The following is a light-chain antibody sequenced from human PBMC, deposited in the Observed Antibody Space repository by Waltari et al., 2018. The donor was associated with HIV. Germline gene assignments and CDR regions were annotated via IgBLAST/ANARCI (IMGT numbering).Light chain of an antibody. CDR1: QSVSSY. J-gene: IGKJ5*01. CDR2: DAS. Sequence: EIVLTQSPATLYLSPGERATLPCRASQSVSSYLAWYQQKPGQAPRLLIYDASNRATGIPARFSGSGSGTDFTLTISSLEPEDFAVYYCQQRSNWPPITFGQGTRLEIK. CDR3: QQRSNWPPIT. V-gene: IGKV3-11*01.